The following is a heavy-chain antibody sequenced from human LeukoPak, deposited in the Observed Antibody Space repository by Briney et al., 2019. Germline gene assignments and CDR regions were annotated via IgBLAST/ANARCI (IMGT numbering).Heavy chain of an antibody. D-gene: IGHD5-12*01. V-gene: IGHV3-48*04. Sequence: GGSLRLSCAASGFTFSSYSMNWVRQAPGKGLEWVSYISSSSSTIYYADSVKGRFTISRDNAKNSLFLQMNSLRAEDTAVFYCARDSGYNAFDIWGQGTMVTVSS. CDR2: ISSSSSTI. J-gene: IGHJ3*02. CDR1: GFTFSSYS. CDR3: ARDSGYNAFDI.